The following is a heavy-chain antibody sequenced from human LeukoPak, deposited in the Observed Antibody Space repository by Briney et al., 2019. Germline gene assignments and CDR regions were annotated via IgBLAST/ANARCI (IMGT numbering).Heavy chain of an antibody. CDR2: VYYSGST. V-gene: IGHV4-59*01. Sequence: PSETLSLTCTVSGGSISTYYWSWIRQPPGKGLEWIGYVYYSGSTNYNSSLKSRVTISVDTSKSQFSLKLSSVTAADTAVYYCVRHSRTFRIFGFDCWGQGTLVTVSS. J-gene: IGHJ4*02. CDR1: GGSISTYY. CDR3: VRHSRTFRIFGFDC. D-gene: IGHD3-3*01.